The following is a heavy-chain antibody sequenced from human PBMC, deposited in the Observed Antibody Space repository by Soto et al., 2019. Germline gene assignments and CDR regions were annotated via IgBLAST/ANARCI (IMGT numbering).Heavy chain of an antibody. V-gene: IGHV3-33*06. CDR2: IWFDGSDK. CDR3: AKGGGSGYLSYFQH. CDR1: GFTFSSYG. J-gene: IGHJ1*01. Sequence: QVQLVESGGGVVQPGRSLRLSCAASGFTFSSYGMHWVRQAPGKGLEWVALIWFDGSDKYYADSVKGRFTISRDNSKNTLYLQMNSLRAEDTAVYYCAKGGGSGYLSYFQHWGQGTLVTVSS. D-gene: IGHD3-3*01.